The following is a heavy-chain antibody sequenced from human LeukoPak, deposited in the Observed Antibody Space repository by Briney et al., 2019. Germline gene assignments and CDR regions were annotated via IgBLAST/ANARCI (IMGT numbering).Heavy chain of an antibody. V-gene: IGHV4-34*01. J-gene: IGHJ4*02. CDR2: INHSGST. CDR1: GGSFSGYY. Sequence: PSETLSLTCAVYGGSFSGYYWSWIRQPPGKGLEWIGEINHSGSTNYNPSLKSRVTISVDTSKNQFSLKLSSVTAADTAVYYCARVSEEQQLVHYFDYWGQGTLVTVSS. CDR3: ARVSEEQQLVHYFDY. D-gene: IGHD6-13*01.